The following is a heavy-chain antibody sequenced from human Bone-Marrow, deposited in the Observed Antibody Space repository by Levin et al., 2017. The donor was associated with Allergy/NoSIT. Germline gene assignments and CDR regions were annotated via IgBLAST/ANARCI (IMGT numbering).Heavy chain of an antibody. J-gene: IGHJ6*03. Sequence: GGSLRLSCSASGFTFSSYAMHWVRQAPGKGLEYVSAISSNGGSTYYADSVKGRFTISRDNSKNTLYLQMSSLRAEDTAVYYCVKEYSQSLPGGGYYYMDVWGKGTTVTVSS. CDR3: VKEYSQSLPGGGYYYMDV. CDR2: ISSNGGST. V-gene: IGHV3-64D*06. CDR1: GFTFSSYA. D-gene: IGHD2-15*01.